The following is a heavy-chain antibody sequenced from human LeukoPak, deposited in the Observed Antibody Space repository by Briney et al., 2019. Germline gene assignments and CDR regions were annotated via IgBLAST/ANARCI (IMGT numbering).Heavy chain of an antibody. Sequence: SVTVSFKASGGTFISYAISWLRQAPGQGLEWMGRIIPIFGIANYAQKFQGRVTITADKSTSTAYMELSSLRSEDTAVYYCARDYGDYGWGQGTLVTVSS. CDR2: IIPIFGIA. V-gene: IGHV1-69*10. J-gene: IGHJ4*02. D-gene: IGHD4-17*01. CDR3: ARDYGDYG. CDR1: GGTFISYA.